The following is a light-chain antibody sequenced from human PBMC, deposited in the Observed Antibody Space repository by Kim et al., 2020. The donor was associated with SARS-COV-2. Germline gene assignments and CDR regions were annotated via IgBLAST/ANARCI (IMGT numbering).Light chain of an antibody. CDR3: QSYDSTTVI. CDR1: SGSIATSY. V-gene: IGLV6-57*03. J-gene: IGLJ2*01. CDR2: END. Sequence: NFMLTLPHSVSESPGRTVTISCTRSSGSIATSYVQWYQQRPASAPTTAIYENDQRPSGVPDRFSGSIDSSSNSASLTISGLQAEDEADYYCQSYDSTTVIFGGGTQLTVL.